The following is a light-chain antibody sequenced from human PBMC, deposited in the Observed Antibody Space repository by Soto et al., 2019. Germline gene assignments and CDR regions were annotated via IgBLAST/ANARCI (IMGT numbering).Light chain of an antibody. CDR1: SSDVGDYNY. CDR3: SSYTSSSTVV. Sequence: QSVLTQPASVSGSPGQSITISCTGTSSDVGDYNYVSWYQQHPDKAPKLIIYEVTDRPSGVSNRFSGSKSGNTASLTISGLQAEDEADYYCSSYTSSSTVVFGGGTKLTVL. CDR2: EVT. J-gene: IGLJ2*01. V-gene: IGLV2-14*01.